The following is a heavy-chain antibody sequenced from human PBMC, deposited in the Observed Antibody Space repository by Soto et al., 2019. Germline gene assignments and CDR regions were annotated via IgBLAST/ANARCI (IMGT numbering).Heavy chain of an antibody. Sequence: QVQLVESGGGVVQPGRSLRLSCAASGFTFSSYGMHWVRQAPGKGLELVAVIWYDGSNKYYADSVKGRLTISRDNSKNRLYLQMNSLRAADTAVYYCARDIISGPKRYGDSTYYYYYGMDVWGQGTTVTVSS. CDR2: IWYDGSNK. D-gene: IGHD4-17*01. CDR3: ARDIISGPKRYGDSTYYYYYGMDV. CDR1: GFTFSSYG. J-gene: IGHJ6*02. V-gene: IGHV3-33*01.